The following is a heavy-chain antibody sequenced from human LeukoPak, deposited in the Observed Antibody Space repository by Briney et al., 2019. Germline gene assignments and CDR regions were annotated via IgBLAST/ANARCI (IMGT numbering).Heavy chain of an antibody. CDR1: SGSISSSSYY. CDR3: ARQLYYYDSSPEGEIDY. D-gene: IGHD3-22*01. J-gene: IGHJ4*02. CDR2: IYYSGST. Sequence: SETLSLTCTVSSGSISSSSYYWGWIRQPPGKGLEWIGSIYYSGSTYYNPSLKSRVTISVDTSKNQFSLRLSSVTAADTAVYYCARQLYYYDSSPEGEIDYWGQGTLVTVSS. V-gene: IGHV4-39*01.